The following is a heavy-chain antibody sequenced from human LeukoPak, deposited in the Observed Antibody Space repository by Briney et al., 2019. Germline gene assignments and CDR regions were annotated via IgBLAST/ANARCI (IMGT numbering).Heavy chain of an antibody. CDR2: IIPIFGTA. CDR1: GGTFSSYA. V-gene: IGHV1-69*06. J-gene: IGHJ4*02. D-gene: IGHD6-19*01. CDR3: ARGSRTGWYYFDY. Sequence: SVKVSCKASGGTFSSYAFSWVRQAPGQGLEWMGGIIPIFGTANYAQKFQVRVTITADTSTSTAYMELSSLRSDDTAVYYCARGSRTGWYYFDYWGQGTLVTVSS.